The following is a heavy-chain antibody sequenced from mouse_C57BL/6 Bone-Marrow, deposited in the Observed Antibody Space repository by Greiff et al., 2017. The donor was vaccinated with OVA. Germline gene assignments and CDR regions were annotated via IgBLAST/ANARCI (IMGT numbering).Heavy chain of an antibody. CDR2: ISYDGSN. CDR1: GYSITSGYY. Sequence: EVKLMESGPGLVKPSQSLSLTCSVTGYSITSGYYWNWIRQFPGNKLEWMGYISYDGSNNYNPSLKNRISITRDTSKNQFVLKLNSVTTEDTATYYCARDIYYYGSSYVGGAYWGQGTLVTVSA. D-gene: IGHD1-1*01. V-gene: IGHV3-6*01. J-gene: IGHJ3*01. CDR3: ARDIYYYGSSYVGGAY.